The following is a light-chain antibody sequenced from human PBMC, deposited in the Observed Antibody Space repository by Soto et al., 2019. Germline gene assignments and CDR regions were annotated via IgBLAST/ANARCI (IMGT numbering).Light chain of an antibody. V-gene: IGLV7-46*01. CDR1: TGAVTSGHY. Sequence: QAVVTQEPSLTVSPGGTVTLTCGSSTGAVTSGHYPYWFQQKPGQAPRTLIYDTSNKHSWTPARFSGSLLGGKAALTLSGAQPEDEAEYYCLLSYSGAHWVFGGGPKLTVL. J-gene: IGLJ3*02. CDR2: DTS. CDR3: LLSYSGAHWV.